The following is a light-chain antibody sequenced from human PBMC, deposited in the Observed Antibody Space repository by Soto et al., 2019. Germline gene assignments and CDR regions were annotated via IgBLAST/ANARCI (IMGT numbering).Light chain of an antibody. CDR1: QSVSSSY. V-gene: IGKV3-20*01. CDR2: DTS. CDR3: QQCGSSPS. J-gene: IGKJ1*01. Sequence: EIVLTQSPGTLSLSPGERATLSCRASQSVSSSYLAWYQQKPGQAPRLLIYDTSSRATGIPDRFSGSGSGTDFTLAISRLEPEDFAVDSYQQCGSSPSFGQGTKVELK.